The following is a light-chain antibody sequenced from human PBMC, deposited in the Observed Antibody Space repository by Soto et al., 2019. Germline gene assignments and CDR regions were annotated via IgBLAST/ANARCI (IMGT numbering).Light chain of an antibody. CDR2: AAS. Sequence: DIQMTQSPCFLSASVGDRVNFTCRASQSISNYLHWYQQQPGKAPKLLIYAASSLQSGVPSRFSGSGSGAEFTLTISSLQPEDFATYYCQQTYSTPQTFGQGTKVDIK. CDR3: QQTYSTPQT. CDR1: QSISNY. V-gene: IGKV1-39*01. J-gene: IGKJ2*01.